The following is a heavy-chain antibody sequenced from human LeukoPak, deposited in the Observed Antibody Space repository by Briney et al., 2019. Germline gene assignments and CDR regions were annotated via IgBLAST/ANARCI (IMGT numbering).Heavy chain of an antibody. J-gene: IGHJ4*02. CDR1: GGTFSSYA. V-gene: IGHV1-69*01. D-gene: IGHD1-1*01. CDR2: IIPIFGTA. CDR3: ASVGRVWNDGTLYY. Sequence: SVKVSCKASGGTFSSYAISWVRQAPGQGLEWMGGIIPIFGTANYAQKFQGRVTITADESTSTAYMELSGLRSEDTAVYYCASVGRVWNDGTLYYWGQGTLVTVSS.